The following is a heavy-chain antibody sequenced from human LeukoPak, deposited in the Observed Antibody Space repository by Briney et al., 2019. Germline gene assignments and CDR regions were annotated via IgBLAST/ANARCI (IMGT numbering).Heavy chain of an antibody. D-gene: IGHD2-15*01. CDR2: IYYSRST. Sequence: SETLSLTCTVSGGSISSSSYYWGWIRQPPGKGLEWIGSIYYSRSTYYNPSLKSRVTISVDTSKNQFSLKLSSVTAADTAVYYCAREREREGGCSGGSCYFLYWGQGTLVTVSS. J-gene: IGHJ4*02. CDR3: AREREREGGCSGGSCYFLY. CDR1: GGSISSSSYY. V-gene: IGHV4-39*07.